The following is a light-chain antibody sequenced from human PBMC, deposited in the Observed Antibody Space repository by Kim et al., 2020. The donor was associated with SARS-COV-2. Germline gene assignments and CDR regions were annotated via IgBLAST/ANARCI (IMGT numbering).Light chain of an antibody. J-gene: IGKJ1*01. CDR1: QDISTY. Sequence: SASVGDRVTITCRASQDISTYLAWYQLKPGKVPKLLIYATSTLQSGVPSRFSGSGSGTDFTLTISSLQPEDVATYYCQKFNSAPRTFGQGTKVEIK. CDR2: ATS. V-gene: IGKV1-27*01. CDR3: QKFNSAPRT.